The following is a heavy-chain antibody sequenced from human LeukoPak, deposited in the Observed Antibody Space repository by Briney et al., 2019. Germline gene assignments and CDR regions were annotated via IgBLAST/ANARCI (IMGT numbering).Heavy chain of an antibody. CDR2: MHTSGTT. CDR1: GYSISYFY. J-gene: IGHJ4*02. D-gene: IGHD3-22*01. Sequence: SETLSLTCSVSGYSISYFYWSWIRQPAGKGLEWIGRMHTSGTTNYNPSLKSRVTMSVDTSKNQFSLKLSSVTAADTAVYYCARDAYYYDSIGYRRFDYWGQGTLVTVSS. V-gene: IGHV4-4*07. CDR3: ARDAYYYDSIGYRRFDY.